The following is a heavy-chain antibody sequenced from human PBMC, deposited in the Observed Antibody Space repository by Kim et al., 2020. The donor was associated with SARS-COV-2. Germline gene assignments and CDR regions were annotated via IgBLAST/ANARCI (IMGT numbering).Heavy chain of an antibody. D-gene: IGHD6-19*01. J-gene: IGHJ4*02. Sequence: KGRLTISRDDSKSIAYLQMNSLKTEDTAVYYCTRDEYSGSGWYWGWYFDYWGQGTLVTVSS. V-gene: IGHV3-49*02. CDR3: TRDEYSGSGWYWGWYFDY.